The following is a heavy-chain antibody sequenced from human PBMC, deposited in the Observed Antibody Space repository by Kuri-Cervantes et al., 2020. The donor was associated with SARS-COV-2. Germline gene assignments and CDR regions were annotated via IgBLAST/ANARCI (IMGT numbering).Heavy chain of an antibody. V-gene: IGHV1-46*01. Sequence: ASVKVSCKASGYTFTSYYMHWVRQAPGQGLEWMGIINPSGGSTSYAQKFQGRVTMTRDTSTSTVYMELSSLRSEDTAVYYCARSPSNGDYDGWFDYWGQGTTVTVSS. CDR2: INPSGGST. D-gene: IGHD4-17*01. J-gene: IGHJ4*03. CDR1: GYTFTSYY. CDR3: ARSPSNGDYDGWFDY.